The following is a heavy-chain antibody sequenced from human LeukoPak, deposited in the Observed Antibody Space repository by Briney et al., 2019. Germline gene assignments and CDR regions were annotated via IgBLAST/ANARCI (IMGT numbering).Heavy chain of an antibody. J-gene: IGHJ4*02. CDR1: GGSISGYK. Sequence: SETLSLTCTVSGGSISGYKWSWIRQAAGRGLEWIGRIFASGTTNYNSSLRSRVTMSVDTSRSQFYLRLSSVTAADTAIYYCVRGYCDGGICVTAADYWGQGTLVTVSS. CDR2: IFASGTT. CDR3: VRGYCDGGICVTAADY. V-gene: IGHV4-4*07. D-gene: IGHD2-21*01.